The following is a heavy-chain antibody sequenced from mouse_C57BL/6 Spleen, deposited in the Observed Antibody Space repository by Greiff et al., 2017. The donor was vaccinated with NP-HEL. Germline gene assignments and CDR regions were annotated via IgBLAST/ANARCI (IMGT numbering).Heavy chain of an antibody. Sequence: QVQLQQPGAELVKPGASVKMSCKASGYTFTSYWITWVKQRPGQGLEWIGDIYPGSGSTNYNEKFKSKATLTVDTPSSTAYMQLSSLTSEDSAVYYCARGDLLSWFAYWGQGTLVTVSA. D-gene: IGHD2-1*01. CDR1: GYTFTSYW. CDR3: ARGDLLSWFAY. V-gene: IGHV1-55*01. J-gene: IGHJ3*01. CDR2: IYPGSGST.